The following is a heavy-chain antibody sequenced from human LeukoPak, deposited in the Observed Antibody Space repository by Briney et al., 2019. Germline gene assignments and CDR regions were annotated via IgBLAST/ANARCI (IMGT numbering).Heavy chain of an antibody. Sequence: GGSLRLSCAASGFNLSSYWMSWVRQAPGKGLEWVANIKEDGSEKYYVDSVKGRFTISRDNAQNSVYLHMNSLTAEDTALYYCARDWVAGVPFDAFDIWGQGTMVSVSS. J-gene: IGHJ3*02. D-gene: IGHD3-10*01. CDR1: GFNLSSYW. CDR2: IKEDGSEK. CDR3: ARDWVAGVPFDAFDI. V-gene: IGHV3-7*03.